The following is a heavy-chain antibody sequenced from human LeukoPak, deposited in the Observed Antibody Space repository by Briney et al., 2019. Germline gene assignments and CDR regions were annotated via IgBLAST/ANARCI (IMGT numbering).Heavy chain of an antibody. CDR2: ISSSGSTI. D-gene: IGHD2-15*01. V-gene: IGHV3-11*01. CDR1: GFTFSDYY. J-gene: IGHJ6*02. Sequence: GGSLRLSCAASGFTFSDYYMSWIRQAPGKGLEWVSYISSSGSTIYYADSVKGRFTISRDNAKNSLYLQMNSLRAEDTAVYYCARRRLYGYCSGGSCSHLGNYYYGMDVWGQGTTVTVSS. CDR3: ARRRLYGYCSGGSCSHLGNYYYGMDV.